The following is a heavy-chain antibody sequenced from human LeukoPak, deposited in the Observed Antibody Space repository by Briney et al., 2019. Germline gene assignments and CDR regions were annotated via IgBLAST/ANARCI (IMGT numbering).Heavy chain of an antibody. CDR1: GGSINSGDYY. J-gene: IGHJ5*02. D-gene: IGHD3-9*01. CDR2: IYYSGST. CDR3: ARRGLRYFDWAPYGFDP. V-gene: IGHV4-30-4*08. Sequence: SETLSLTCTVSGGSINSGDYYWSWIRQPPGKGLEWIGYIYYSGSTYYKPSLKSRATISVDTSKNQFSLKLSSVTAADTAVYYCARRGLRYFDWAPYGFDPWGQGTLVTVSS.